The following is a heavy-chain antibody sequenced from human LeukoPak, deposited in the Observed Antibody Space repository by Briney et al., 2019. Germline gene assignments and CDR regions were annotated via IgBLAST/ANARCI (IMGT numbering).Heavy chain of an antibody. Sequence: SETLSLTCTASGGSISSYYWSWIRQPPGKGLEWIGYIYYSGSTNYNPSLKSRVTISVDTSKNQFSLKLSSVTAADTAVYYCARHQDYYDSSGYYLDYWGQGTLVTVSS. V-gene: IGHV4-59*08. CDR2: IYYSGST. J-gene: IGHJ4*02. CDR1: GGSISSYY. CDR3: ARHQDYYDSSGYYLDY. D-gene: IGHD3-22*01.